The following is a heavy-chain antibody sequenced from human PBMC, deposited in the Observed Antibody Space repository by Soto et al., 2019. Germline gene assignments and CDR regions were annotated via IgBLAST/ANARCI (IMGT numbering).Heavy chain of an antibody. J-gene: IGHJ4*02. CDR1: GFPPGNSGVG. Sequence: QITLKESGPSPVKPKQTLPLTCTFSGFPPGNSGVGGAWIRHPPGKALEWLALIYGDNDKRYSPSLKTRLTITKDTSKNQVVLTMTNMDPVDTATYYCAHCTLHDYGDYDPGTSHVFDSWGQGTLVTVSS. D-gene: IGHD4-17*01. CDR3: AHCTLHDYGDYDPGTSHVFDS. V-gene: IGHV2-5*02. CDR2: IYGDNDK.